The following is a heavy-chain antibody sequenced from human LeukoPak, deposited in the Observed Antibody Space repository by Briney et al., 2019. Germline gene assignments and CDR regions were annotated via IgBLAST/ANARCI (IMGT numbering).Heavy chain of an antibody. CDR3: ARGPRLNDFWNRFHWFDP. CDR1: GGSLSGYY. Sequence: SETLSLTCAVYGGSLSGYYWSWIRQPPGKGLEWIGEINHSGSTNYNPSLKSRVTISVDTSKNQFSLKLSSVTAADTAVYYCARGPRLNDFWNRFHWFDPWGQGTLVTVSS. D-gene: IGHD3-3*01. CDR2: INHSGST. V-gene: IGHV4-34*01. J-gene: IGHJ5*02.